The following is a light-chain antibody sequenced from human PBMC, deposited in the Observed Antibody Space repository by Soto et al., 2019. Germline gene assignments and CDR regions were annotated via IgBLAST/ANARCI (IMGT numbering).Light chain of an antibody. V-gene: IGLV2-8*01. CDR2: EVT. CDR1: SSDVGGYDY. CDR3: SSFVAGNNYWV. Sequence: QSVLTQPPSASGSPGRSVTISCTGTSSDVGGYDYVSWLQQHPGKAPKLIIYEVTKRPSGVPDRFSASKSGNTASLTVSGLQAEDEADYYCSSFVAGNNYWVFGGGTKVTAL. J-gene: IGLJ3*02.